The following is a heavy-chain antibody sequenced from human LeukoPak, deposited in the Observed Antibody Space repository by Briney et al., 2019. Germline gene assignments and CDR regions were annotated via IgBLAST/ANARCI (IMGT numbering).Heavy chain of an antibody. Sequence: GGSLRLSCAASGFTFSSYAMSWVRQAPGKGLEWVSAISGSGGSTYYADSVKGRFTISRDNSKNTLYLQMNSLRAEGTAVYYCAKADPPSYYDFWSGSDYWGQGTLVTVSS. CDR1: GFTFSSYA. J-gene: IGHJ4*02. V-gene: IGHV3-23*01. CDR3: AKADPPSYYDFWSGSDY. D-gene: IGHD3-3*01. CDR2: ISGSGGST.